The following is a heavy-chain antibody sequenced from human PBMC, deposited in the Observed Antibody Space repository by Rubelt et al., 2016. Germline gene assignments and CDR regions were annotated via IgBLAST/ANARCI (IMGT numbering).Heavy chain of an antibody. CDR1: GFTFSNYG. J-gene: IGHJ4*02. CDR3: TFFDY. V-gene: IGHV3-33*01. Sequence: MQMLESGGGLVQRGGSLRLSCAASGFTFSNYGMHWVRQVPGKGLEWVAVIWYDGSDEYYADSVKGRFTISRDNSKNMLYLQMNNRRVEDTALYYCTFFDYWGQGTLVTVSS. CDR2: IWYDGSDE.